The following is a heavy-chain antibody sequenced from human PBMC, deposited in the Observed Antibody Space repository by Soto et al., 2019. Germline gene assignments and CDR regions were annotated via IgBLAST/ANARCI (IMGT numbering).Heavy chain of an antibody. J-gene: IGHJ6*02. V-gene: IGHV3-33*01. CDR2: IWYDGSNK. Sequence: GGSLRLSCAASGFTFSSYGMHWVRQAPGKGLEWVAVIWYDGSNKYYADSVKGQFTISRDNSKNTLYLQMNSLRAEDTAVYYCARDGIAAAGKRKYYYYYYGMDVWGQGTTVTVSS. CDR1: GFTFSSYG. D-gene: IGHD6-13*01. CDR3: ARDGIAAAGKRKYYYYYYGMDV.